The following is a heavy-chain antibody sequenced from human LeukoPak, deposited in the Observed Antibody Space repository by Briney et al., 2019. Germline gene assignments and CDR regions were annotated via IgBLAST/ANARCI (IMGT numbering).Heavy chain of an antibody. CDR3: ATYTGAHHKTFDD. D-gene: IGHD7-27*01. V-gene: IGHV3-23*01. CDR1: GFTFSGYG. CDR2: ISGSGGST. J-gene: IGHJ4*02. Sequence: GGSLRLSCAASGFTFSGYGMSWVRQAPGKGLKWVSAISGSGGSTYYADSVKGRITISRDNAKNSLYLQMNSLRAEDTALYFCATYTGAHHKTFDDWGQGTLVTVSS.